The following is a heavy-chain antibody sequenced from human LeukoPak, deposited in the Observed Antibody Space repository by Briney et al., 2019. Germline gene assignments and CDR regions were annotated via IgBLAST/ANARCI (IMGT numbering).Heavy chain of an antibody. CDR3: AKDLDSSSWLVRFDY. D-gene: IGHD6-13*01. J-gene: IGHJ4*02. Sequence: GGSLRLSRAASGFTFSSYAMSWVRQAPGKGLEWVSAISGSGGSTYYADSVKGRFTISRDNSKNTLYLQMNSLRAEDTAVYYCAKDLDSSSWLVRFDYWGQGTLVTVSS. CDR2: ISGSGGST. V-gene: IGHV3-23*01. CDR1: GFTFSSYA.